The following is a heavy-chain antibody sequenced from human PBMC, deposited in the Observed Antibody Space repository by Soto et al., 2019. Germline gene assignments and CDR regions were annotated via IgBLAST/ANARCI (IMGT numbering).Heavy chain of an antibody. D-gene: IGHD3-22*01. V-gene: IGHV3-21*01. Sequence: GGSLRLFCAASGFTFSRDSMNWVRQAPGKGLQWVSSISSSSTYIYYADSVKGRFTISRDNAKNSLYLQMNSLRAEDTAVYYCARGTNYYDSSVYYGYWGQGTLVTSP. J-gene: IGHJ4*02. CDR1: GFTFSRDS. CDR2: ISSSSTYI. CDR3: ARGTNYYDSSVYYGY.